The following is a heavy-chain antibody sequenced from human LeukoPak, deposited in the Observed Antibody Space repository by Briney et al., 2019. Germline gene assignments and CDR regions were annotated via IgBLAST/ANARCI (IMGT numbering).Heavy chain of an antibody. Sequence: SETLSLTCTVSGGSISSYYWSWIRQPPGKGLEWIGYIFHSGSTNYSPSLKSRVTMSVDTSKSQFSLKLGSVTAADTAVYYCARHGLSRPDYYYMDVWGKGTTVTVSS. V-gene: IGHV4-59*08. J-gene: IGHJ6*03. CDR3: ARHGLSRPDYYYMDV. D-gene: IGHD3/OR15-3a*01. CDR1: GGSISSYY. CDR2: IFHSGST.